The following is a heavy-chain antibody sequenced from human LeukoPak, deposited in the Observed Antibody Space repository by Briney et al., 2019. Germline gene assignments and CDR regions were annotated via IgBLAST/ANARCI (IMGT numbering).Heavy chain of an antibody. CDR1: GFTFSSYG. CDR2: ISSSSSCI. D-gene: IGHD3-10*01. CDR3: ARDAELWFGELLHYYYYYGMDV. V-gene: IGHV3-21*01. Sequence: PGRSLRLSCAASGFTFSSYGMHWVRQAPGKGLEWVSSISSSSSCIYYADSVKGRFTISRDNAKNSLYLQMNSLRAEDTAVYYCARDAELWFGELLHYYYYYGMDVWGQGTTVTVSS. J-gene: IGHJ6*02.